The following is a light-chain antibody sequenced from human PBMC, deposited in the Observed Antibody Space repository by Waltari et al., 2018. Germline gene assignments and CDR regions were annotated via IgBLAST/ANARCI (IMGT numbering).Light chain of an antibody. CDR3: QSADSSGTYWM. J-gene: IGLJ3*02. Sequence: SYELTQPPSVSVSPGQTARITCPGDALPQQYTSWYQQKPGQAPVLVIDKDTERPSGIPERFSGSSSGTTVTLTISGLQAEDEADYYCQSADSSGTYWMFGGGTKLTVL. V-gene: IGLV3-25*03. CDR1: ALPQQY. CDR2: KDT.